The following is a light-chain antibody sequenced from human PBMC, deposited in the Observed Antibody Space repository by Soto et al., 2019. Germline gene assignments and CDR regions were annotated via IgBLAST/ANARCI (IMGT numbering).Light chain of an antibody. CDR3: QQLNDYPIT. J-gene: IGKJ5*01. Sequence: IQLTQSPSSLSASVGDRVTITCRASQGTNSYLAWYQQKPGKAPNLLISAASTLQSGVPSRFSGSGSGTDFSLTISSLQPEDYATYYCQQLNDYPITFGQGTRLEIK. V-gene: IGKV1-9*01. CDR1: QGTNSY. CDR2: AAS.